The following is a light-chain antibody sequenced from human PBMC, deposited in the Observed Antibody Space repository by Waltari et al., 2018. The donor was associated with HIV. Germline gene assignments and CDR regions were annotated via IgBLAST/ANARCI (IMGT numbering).Light chain of an antibody. CDR1: SLAIGLYDF. CDR2: GVN. Sequence: QSALTQPASMSGSPGQSITISCPGSSLAIGLYDFLSWYKHLPNTAPQLILYGVNRRPPGVTSRFSASKSGDVASLTISGLQPEDEADYYCTSHTLTRILLFGGGTRLTVL. V-gene: IGLV2-14*01. J-gene: IGLJ3*02. CDR3: TSHTLTRILL.